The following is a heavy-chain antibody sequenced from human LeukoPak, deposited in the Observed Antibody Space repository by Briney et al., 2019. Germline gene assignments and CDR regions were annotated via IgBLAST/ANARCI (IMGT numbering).Heavy chain of an antibody. CDR2: IYYTGST. Sequence: SETLSLTCTVPGGSISSYYWSWIRQPPGKGLEWIGYIYYTGSTNYNPSLKSRATISVDTSKNQFSLKLSSVTAADTAVYYCARAEDCSGGSCYPDTLGAFDIWGQGTMVTVSS. J-gene: IGHJ3*02. V-gene: IGHV4-59*01. D-gene: IGHD2-15*01. CDR1: GGSISSYY. CDR3: ARAEDCSGGSCYPDTLGAFDI.